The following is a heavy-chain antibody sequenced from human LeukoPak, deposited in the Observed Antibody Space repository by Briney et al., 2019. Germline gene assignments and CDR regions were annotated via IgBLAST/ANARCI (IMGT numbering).Heavy chain of an antibody. CDR2: ISYDGSNK. V-gene: IGHV3-30*04. CDR1: GFTFSSYA. Sequence: GRSLRLSCAASGFTFSSYAMHGVRQAPGKGLEWVADISYDGSNKYYEDSVKGRFTISRDNSKNTLYLQMNRLRAEDTAVYYCASVSETAPRKYSSYRYWGQGTLVTVSS. J-gene: IGHJ4*02. D-gene: IGHD6-19*01. CDR3: ASVSETAPRKYSSYRY.